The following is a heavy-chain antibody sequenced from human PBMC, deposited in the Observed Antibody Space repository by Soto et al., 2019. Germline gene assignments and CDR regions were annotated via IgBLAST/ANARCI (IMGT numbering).Heavy chain of an antibody. D-gene: IGHD2-15*01. CDR1: DGSISTYY. CDR3: GRCIRPPRGKVVGCSEYDYNTGTNNYPPPKKSLITISDASNNNHSLMMMSSAAADTAVYYCAREPDY. Sequence: PSETLSLTCTVSDGSISTYYWSWIRQPPGKGLEWIGYVYYTGSTNYNPSLKSRVTISVDTSKNQFPLKLSSVTAATAAYYCGRCIRPPRGKVVGCSEYDYNTGTNNYPPPKKSLITISDASNNNHSLMMMSSAAADTAVYYCAREPDYWGQGTLVTVSS. CDR2: VYYTGST. J-gene: IGHJ4*02. V-gene: IGHV4-59*01.